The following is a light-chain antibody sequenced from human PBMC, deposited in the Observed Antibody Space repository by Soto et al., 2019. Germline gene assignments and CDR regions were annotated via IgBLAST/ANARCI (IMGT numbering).Light chain of an antibody. V-gene: IGKV3D-15*01. Sequence: EIVMTQSPGTLSVSTEEVATLSCRASQSVDRNLTWYQQKPGQAPRLLIYGASTRPTGIPDRFSGSWSGTEFSLTISSLQSEDFAVYYCQQYDSWPLTFGVGTKGEIK. J-gene: IGKJ4*01. CDR2: GAS. CDR1: QSVDRN. CDR3: QQYDSWPLT.